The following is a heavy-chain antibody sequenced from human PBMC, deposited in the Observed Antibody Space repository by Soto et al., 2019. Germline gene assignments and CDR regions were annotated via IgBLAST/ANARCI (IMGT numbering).Heavy chain of an antibody. CDR3: ARAGGYSQGYFDL. J-gene: IGHJ2*01. CDR1: GYTFTSYY. Sequence: QVQLGQSGAEVKKPGASVKLSCKASGYTFTSYYMHWVRQAPGQGLEWMGIMSPSAGSTSYAQKFKGRVTMTRDTCTSTVYMEMSSMISEDTAVYYCARAGGYSQGYFDLWGRGNLVTLSS. V-gene: IGHV1-46*01. D-gene: IGHD5-18*01. CDR2: MSPSAGST.